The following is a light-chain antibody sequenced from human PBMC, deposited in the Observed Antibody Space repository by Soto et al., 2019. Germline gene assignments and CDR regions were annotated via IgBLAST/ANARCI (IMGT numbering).Light chain of an antibody. CDR1: QSVSSNS. J-gene: IGKJ2*01. Sequence: EIVLTQSPGTLSLSPGERATLSCRASQSVSSNSLAWYQQKPGQGPRLLIYGASGRATGIPDRFSGSGSGTDFTLTISRLEPEDFAVYYCQHYGNSPPYTSGQGTNLEIK. V-gene: IGKV3-20*01. CDR3: QHYGNSPPYT. CDR2: GAS.